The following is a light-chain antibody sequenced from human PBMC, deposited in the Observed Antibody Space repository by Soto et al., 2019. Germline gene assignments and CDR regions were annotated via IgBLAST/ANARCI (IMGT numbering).Light chain of an antibody. CDR2: GAS. V-gene: IGKV3-20*01. Sequence: EIVLPQSPGTLSLSPGARATLSGRASQSVSSSYLAWYQQKPGQPPRLLIYGASTRATGIPDRFSGSGSGTDFTLTISRLEPEDFAVYYRQQYGRSITFGQGTRLEIK. CDR3: QQYGRSIT. CDR1: QSVSSSY. J-gene: IGKJ5*01.